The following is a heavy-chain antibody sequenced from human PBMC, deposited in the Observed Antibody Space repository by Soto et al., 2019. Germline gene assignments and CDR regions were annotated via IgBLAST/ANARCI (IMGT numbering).Heavy chain of an antibody. J-gene: IGHJ5*02. Sequence: SETLSLTCTVSGGSINSYYWSWIRQPPGKGLEWIGYIYYSGSTNYNPSLKSRVTISVDTSKNQFSLKVSSVTAADTAVYYCARGYNWFDPWGQGTLVTVSS. CDR3: ARGYNWFDP. CDR2: IYYSGST. CDR1: GGSINSYY. V-gene: IGHV4-59*01.